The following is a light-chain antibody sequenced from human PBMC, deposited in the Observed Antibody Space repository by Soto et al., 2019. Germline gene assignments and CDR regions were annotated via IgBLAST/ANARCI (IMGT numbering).Light chain of an antibody. Sequence: EVVSRQEPTTLAVSHGERATLSCRASQSIRTDLAWYQQISGQGPRLLIYDASTRATGIPARLSGSGSGTEFALSISSLERHDFAVDYCHQYGSSSWTFGQGTKVDI. CDR2: DAS. V-gene: IGKV3D-15*01. CDR3: HQYGSSSWT. J-gene: IGKJ1*01. CDR1: QSIRTD.